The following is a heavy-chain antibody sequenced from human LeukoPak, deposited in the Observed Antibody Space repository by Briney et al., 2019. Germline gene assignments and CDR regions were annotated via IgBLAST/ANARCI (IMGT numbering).Heavy chain of an antibody. Sequence: NPSETLSLTCGVSGGSISNTNWWSWVRQPPGQGLEWIGEISPTGLTHYNPSLESRVTVSLDKSKNQLSLNLTSVTAADTAVYFCSRENGAFSPFGYWGQGTLVTVLS. CDR3: SRENGAFSPFGY. D-gene: IGHD2-8*01. V-gene: IGHV4-4*02. CDR2: ISPTGLT. CDR1: GGSISNTNW. J-gene: IGHJ4*02.